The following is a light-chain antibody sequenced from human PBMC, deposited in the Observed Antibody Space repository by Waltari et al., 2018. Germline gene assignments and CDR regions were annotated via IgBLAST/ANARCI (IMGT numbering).Light chain of an antibody. CDR2: HAS. Sequence: EAVLTQSPGTLYLSPGEGGTLSCRASESVSKFLAWYQQKPGQAPRLLIFHASNRASGIPDRFSGSGFGTDFSLTISRLEPEDFAVYYCQKYDSLPATFGQGTKVEIK. CDR1: ESVSKF. CDR3: QKYDSLPAT. J-gene: IGKJ1*01. V-gene: IGKV3-20*01.